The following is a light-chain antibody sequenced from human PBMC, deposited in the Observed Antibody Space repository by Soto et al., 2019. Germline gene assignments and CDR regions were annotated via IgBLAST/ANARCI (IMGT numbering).Light chain of an antibody. CDR1: QRISSY. V-gene: IGKV1-39*01. J-gene: IGKJ5*01. Sequence: DIQMTQSPSSLSASVGDRVTITCRASQRISSYLNWYQQKQGEAPKLLIHAASSLQSGVPSRFSGSGSGTDFTLTINSLQPEDFATYYCQQSYSTPPTFGQGTRLEIK. CDR2: AAS. CDR3: QQSYSTPPT.